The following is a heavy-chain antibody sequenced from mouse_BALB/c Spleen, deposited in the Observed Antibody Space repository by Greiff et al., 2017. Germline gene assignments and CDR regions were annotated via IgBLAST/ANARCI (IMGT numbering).Heavy chain of an antibody. Sequence: EVQVVESGGGLVKPGGSLKLSCAASGFAFSSYDMSWVRQTPEKRLEWVAYISSGGGSTYYPDTVKGRFTISRDNAKNTLYLQMSSLKSEDTAMYYCASLYYYAMDYWGQGTSVTVSS. CDR3: ASLYYYAMDY. V-gene: IGHV5-12-1*01. D-gene: IGHD1-1*01. CDR1: GFAFSSYD. J-gene: IGHJ4*01. CDR2: ISSGGGST.